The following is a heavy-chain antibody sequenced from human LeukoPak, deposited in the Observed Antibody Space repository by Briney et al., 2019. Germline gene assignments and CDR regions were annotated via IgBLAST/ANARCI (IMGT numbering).Heavy chain of an antibody. V-gene: IGHV3-23*01. CDR1: GFTFSSYA. CDR3: ATTRAPSNGRVLYYMDV. D-gene: IGHD3-3*01. CDR2: ISGSGGST. J-gene: IGHJ6*03. Sequence: GGSLRLSCAASGFTFSSYAMSWVRQAPGKGLEWVSAISGSGGSTYYADSVKGRFTISRDNSKNTLYLQLSSLRAEDTAVYYCATTRAPSNGRVLYYMDVWGKGTTVTVSS.